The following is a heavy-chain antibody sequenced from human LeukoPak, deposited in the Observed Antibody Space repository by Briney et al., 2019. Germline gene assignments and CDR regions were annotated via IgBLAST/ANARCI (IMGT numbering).Heavy chain of an antibody. CDR1: GFPFSFYD. Sequence: PGGSLRLSCAVSGFPFSFYDMNWVRQAPGKGLEWVSNIGSSGTTIYYAESVKGRFSISRDNAKSSLYLQMNSLRVEDTAVYYCALLAVASDFDYWGQGALVTVSS. D-gene: IGHD6-19*01. CDR3: ALLAVASDFDY. J-gene: IGHJ4*02. V-gene: IGHV3-48*03. CDR2: IGSSGTTI.